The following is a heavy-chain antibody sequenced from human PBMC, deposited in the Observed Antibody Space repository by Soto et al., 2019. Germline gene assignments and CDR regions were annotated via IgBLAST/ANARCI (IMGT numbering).Heavy chain of an antibody. CDR1: GYTFTSYG. V-gene: IGHV1-18*01. CDR3: ARETSPPDVLLPAAIGWFDP. D-gene: IGHD2-2*01. J-gene: IGHJ5*02. CDR2: ISAYNGNT. Sequence: ASVKVSCKASGYTFTSYGISWVRQAPGQGLEWMGWISAYNGNTNYSQKLQGRVTMTTDTSTSTAYMELRSLRSDDTAVYYCARETSPPDVLLPAAIGWFDPWGQGTLVTVSS.